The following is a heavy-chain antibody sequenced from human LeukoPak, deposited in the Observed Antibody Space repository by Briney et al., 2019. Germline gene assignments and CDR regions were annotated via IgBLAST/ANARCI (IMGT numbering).Heavy chain of an antibody. J-gene: IGHJ4*02. CDR2: IFSSGST. CDR1: GGSFSGYY. V-gene: IGHV4-34*12. CDR3: ARVFRPTGYYSNPRSGSFDF. D-gene: IGHD3-9*01. Sequence: KPSETLSLTCAVYGGSFSGYYWGWIRQPPGKGLEWVGTIFSSGSTYYNPSLRTRVSISVDKAKNQFSLDLGSVTAADTAVYYCARVFRPTGYYSNPRSGSFDFWGQGTLVSVSS.